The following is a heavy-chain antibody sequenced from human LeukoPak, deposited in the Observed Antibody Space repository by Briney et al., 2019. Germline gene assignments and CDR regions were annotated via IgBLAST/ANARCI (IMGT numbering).Heavy chain of an antibody. CDR3: ARDSPPDY. CDR2: VSSSSSNI. CDR1: GFTFSSYA. J-gene: IGHJ4*02. Sequence: GGSLRLFCAASGFTFSSYAMSWVRQAPGKGLEWVSYVSSSSSNIYYADPVKGRFTITRDNAKNSLFLQMNSLRSEDTAVYYWARDSPPDYWGQGTLVTVST. V-gene: IGHV3-48*01.